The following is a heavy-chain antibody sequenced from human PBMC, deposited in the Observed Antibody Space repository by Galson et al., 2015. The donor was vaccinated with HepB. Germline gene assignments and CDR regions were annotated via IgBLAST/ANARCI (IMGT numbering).Heavy chain of an antibody. CDR2: IYPGDSDT. D-gene: IGHD2-15*01. Sequence: QSGAEVKKPGESLKISCKGSGYSFTSYWIGWVRQMPGKGLEWMGIIYPGDSDTRYSPSFQGQVTISADKSISTAYLQWSSLKASDTAMYYCARGEPYCSGGSCYIDAFDIWGQGTMVTVSS. CDR3: ARGEPYCSGGSCYIDAFDI. CDR1: GYSFTSYW. V-gene: IGHV5-51*01. J-gene: IGHJ3*02.